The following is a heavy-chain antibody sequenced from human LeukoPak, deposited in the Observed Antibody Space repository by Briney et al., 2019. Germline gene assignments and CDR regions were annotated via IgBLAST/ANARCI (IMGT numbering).Heavy chain of an antibody. CDR3: ARAPITIFGRGWFDP. CDR2: IYFSGST. CDR1: GASISGSNYF. D-gene: IGHD3-3*01. Sequence: TPSETLSLTCAVAGASISGSNYFWGWIRQPPGKGLEWIGSIYFSGSTVYNPSLKSRVTISLDTSQNQFSLRLSSVTAADTAVYYCARAPITIFGRGWFDPWGQGTLVTVSS. J-gene: IGHJ5*02. V-gene: IGHV4-39*07.